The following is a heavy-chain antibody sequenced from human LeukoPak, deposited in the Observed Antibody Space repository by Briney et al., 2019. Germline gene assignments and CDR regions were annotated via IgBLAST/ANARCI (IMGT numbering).Heavy chain of an antibody. CDR3: AKYVSAKGPPYALGV. J-gene: IGHJ6*02. Sequence: GGSLRLSCAASGFTFSSCAMSWVRQAPGKGLEWVSLTSYADSVKGQFTISRDNSKNTLYLQMNSLRAEDTAVYYCAKYVSAKGPPYALGVWGQGTTVTVSS. V-gene: IGHV3-23*01. CDR1: GFTFSSCA. D-gene: IGHD2/OR15-2a*01. CDR2: T.